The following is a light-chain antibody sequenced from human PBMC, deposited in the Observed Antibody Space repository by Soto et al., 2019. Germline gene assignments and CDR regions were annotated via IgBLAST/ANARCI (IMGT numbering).Light chain of an antibody. Sequence: GDRVTITCRASENIGVWLAWYQQKPGKAPKLLIYKASSLQSGVPSRFSGGGSGTEFTLTISSLQPDDFATYYCQQRNDWPLTFGGGTKVDIK. CDR1: ENIGVW. CDR2: KAS. CDR3: QQRNDWPLT. J-gene: IGKJ4*01. V-gene: IGKV1-5*03.